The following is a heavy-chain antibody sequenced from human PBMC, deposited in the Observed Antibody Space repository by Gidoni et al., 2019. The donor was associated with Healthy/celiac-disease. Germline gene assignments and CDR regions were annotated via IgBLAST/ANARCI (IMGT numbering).Heavy chain of an antibody. Sequence: EVHLVESGGGLVKPGGSLRLSCAASGFTFRNAWMSWVRQDPAKGLGWVGRIKSKTDGGTTDYAAPVKGRFTISRDDSKNTLYLQMNSLKTEDTAVYYCTTVTYYDFWSGYFYGMDVWGQGTTVTVSS. V-gene: IGHV3-15*01. CDR1: GFTFRNAW. J-gene: IGHJ6*02. CDR3: TTVTYYDFWSGYFYGMDV. D-gene: IGHD3-3*01. CDR2: IKSKTDGGTT.